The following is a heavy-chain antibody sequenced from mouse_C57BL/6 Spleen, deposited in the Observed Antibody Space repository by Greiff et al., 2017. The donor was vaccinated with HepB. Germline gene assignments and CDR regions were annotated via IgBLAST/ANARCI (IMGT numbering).Heavy chain of an antibody. J-gene: IGHJ2*01. CDR2: IYPNSGGT. CDR3: AREGANWDYFDY. CDR1: GYTFTSYW. V-gene: IGHV1-72*01. D-gene: IGHD4-1*01. Sequence: QVQLQQSGAELVKPGASVKLSCKASGYTFTSYWMHWVKQRPGRGLEWIGRIYPNSGGTKYNEKFKSKATLTVDKPSSTAYMQLSSLTSEDSAVYYCAREGANWDYFDYWGQGTTLTVSS.